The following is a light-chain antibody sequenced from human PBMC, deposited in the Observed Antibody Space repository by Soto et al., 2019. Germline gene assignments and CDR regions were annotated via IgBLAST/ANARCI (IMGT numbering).Light chain of an antibody. Sequence: DIVMNQSPLSLPVTPGEPASISCRSSQSLLHSNGYKYLNWYLQKPGQSPLLLIYLTSTRASGVPDRFSGSVSGTDCTLKISKVEADDVGVYYCMQALQSPFTFGPGTKVYIK. CDR3: MQALQSPFT. CDR2: LTS. J-gene: IGKJ3*01. CDR1: QSLLHSNGYKY. V-gene: IGKV2-28*01.